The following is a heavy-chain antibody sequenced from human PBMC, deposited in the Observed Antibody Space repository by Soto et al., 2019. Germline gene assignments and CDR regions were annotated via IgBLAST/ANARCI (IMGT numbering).Heavy chain of an antibody. CDR3: VRRRGRSGDCVCYIWWFAL. Sequence: GESLKISCKGSGCSFTSYWISWVRQMPGKGLMRMGRIDPSDSYTNYSPSFHGHVTISADKSISTAYLQWSSLKASDTGIYYCVRRRGRSGDCVCYIWWFALWGQVTRV. D-gene: IGHD2-8*01. J-gene: IGHJ5*02. CDR1: GCSFTSYW. V-gene: IGHV5-10-1*01. CDR2: IDPSDSYT.